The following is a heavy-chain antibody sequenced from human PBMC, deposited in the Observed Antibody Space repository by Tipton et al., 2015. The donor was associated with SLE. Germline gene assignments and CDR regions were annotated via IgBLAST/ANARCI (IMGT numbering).Heavy chain of an antibody. CDR1: GGSITTGPYY. Sequence: TLSLTCTVSGGSITTGPYYWGWIRQPPGKGLEWLAYTDYGGTTYYNPSLESRLTTSVDRSRNQFSLKVSSVTAADTAVYYCARSGSYPYYYYYMDVWGKGTTVTVSS. D-gene: IGHD1-26*01. CDR3: ARSGSYPYYYYYMDV. V-gene: IGHV4-31*03. J-gene: IGHJ6*03. CDR2: TDYGGTT.